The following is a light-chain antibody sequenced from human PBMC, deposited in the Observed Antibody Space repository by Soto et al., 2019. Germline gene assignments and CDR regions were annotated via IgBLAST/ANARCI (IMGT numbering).Light chain of an antibody. CDR1: QSVLYSSNNKNY. CDR3: QQYYSTPPA. J-gene: IGKJ1*01. CDR2: WAS. V-gene: IGKV4-1*01. Sequence: DIVMTQSPDSLAVSLGERATINCKSSQSVLYSSNNKNYIAWYQQKPGQPPKLLIYWASTRGSGVPARFSGSGSGTDFTLTISSLQAEDVAVYYCQQYYSTPPAFGQGTKVEI.